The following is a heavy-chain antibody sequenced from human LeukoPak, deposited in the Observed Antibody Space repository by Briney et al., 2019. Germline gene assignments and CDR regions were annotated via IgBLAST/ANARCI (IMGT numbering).Heavy chain of an antibody. Sequence: PGGTLRLSCAASGFTFSRYGMSWVRQAPGMGLQWVSAISVSGGDTYYADSVRGRFTISRDNSKNTQYLQMNSLRAEDTAVYYCAAYGSGSPPYHFDYWGQGTLVTVSS. CDR2: ISVSGGDT. D-gene: IGHD3-10*01. CDR3: AAYGSGSPPYHFDY. J-gene: IGHJ4*02. CDR1: GFTFSRYG. V-gene: IGHV3-23*01.